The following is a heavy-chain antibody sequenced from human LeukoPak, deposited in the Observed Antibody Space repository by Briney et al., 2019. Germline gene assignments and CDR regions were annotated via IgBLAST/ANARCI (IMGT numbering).Heavy chain of an antibody. V-gene: IGHV4-4*07. D-gene: IGHD2-2*01. Sequence: SETLSPACTISNDSITKSYWNWVRQPAGKGLEWIGRIYPSGSTNYNPSLKSRVTLSLDTSKNQFSLSLTSVTAADTAVYYCVRELKPPAGYYYFYLLDVWGRGTTVTVSS. CDR1: NDSITKSY. J-gene: IGHJ6*03. CDR2: IYPSGST. CDR3: VRELKPPAGYYYFYLLDV.